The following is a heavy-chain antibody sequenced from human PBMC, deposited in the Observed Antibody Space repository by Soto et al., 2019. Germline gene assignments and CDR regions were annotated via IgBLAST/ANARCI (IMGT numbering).Heavy chain of an antibody. CDR1: VASIKSTDYY. Sequence: PSEALSLTCTDSVASIKSTDYYWSWIRQAPGKGLEWIGYVYYTGSTYYNPSLMSRLTISVDTSKNQFSLKLTSVTAAETAVYYCVRTAREGAVAPHWFDRWGQGTQVTVSS. CDR2: VYYTGST. J-gene: IGHJ5*02. CDR3: VRTAREGAVAPHWFDR. V-gene: IGHV4-30-4*01. D-gene: IGHD2-21*02.